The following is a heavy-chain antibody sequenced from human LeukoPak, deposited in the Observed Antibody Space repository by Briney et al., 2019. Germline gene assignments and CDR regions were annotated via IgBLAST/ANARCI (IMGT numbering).Heavy chain of an antibody. J-gene: IGHJ5*02. V-gene: IGHV1-69*05. Sequence: ASVKVSCKASGGSVRTYPISWVRQAPGQGLEWMGGLTQFFRRTNYTQKFQGRITITTDESSSTAYMELSDLRSDDTAVYYCATSESGRSWDWFAPWGQGTLVTVSS. CDR1: GGSVRTYP. CDR3: ATSESGRSWDWFAP. D-gene: IGHD3-10*01. CDR2: LTQFFRRT.